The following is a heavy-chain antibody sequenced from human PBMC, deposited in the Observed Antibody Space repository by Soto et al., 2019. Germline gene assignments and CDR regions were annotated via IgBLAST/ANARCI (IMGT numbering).Heavy chain of an antibody. V-gene: IGHV5-51*01. Sequence: PGESLKISCKGSGYSFSTYWINWVRQMPGKGLEWMGIIYPGDSDTRYSPSFQGQVIISVDKSISTAYLQMNSLRDEDTAVYYCARAYDFGVIPPYWYFDLWGRGTLVTVSS. CDR3: ARAYDFGVIPPYWYFDL. CDR2: IYPGDSDT. D-gene: IGHD3-3*01. J-gene: IGHJ2*01. CDR1: GYSFSTYW.